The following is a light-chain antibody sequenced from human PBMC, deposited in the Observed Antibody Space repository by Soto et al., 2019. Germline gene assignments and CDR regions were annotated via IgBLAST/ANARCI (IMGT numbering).Light chain of an antibody. V-gene: IGKV1-13*02. J-gene: IGKJ2*01. CDR2: DAS. CDR3: QQFDRFPYT. CDR1: LDISSA. Sequence: QLTQSPSSLSASVGVRVTITCRASLDISSALAWYQQTPGKAPKLLIYDASSLESGVPSRFSGSGSGTDFTLTISSLQPEDFATYYCQQFDRFPYTFGQGTKLEIK.